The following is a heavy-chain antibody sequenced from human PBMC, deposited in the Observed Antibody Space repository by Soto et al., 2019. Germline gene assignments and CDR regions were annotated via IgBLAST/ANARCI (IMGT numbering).Heavy chain of an antibody. J-gene: IGHJ3*02. CDR2: IGGSGNHI. D-gene: IGHD3-22*01. CDR3: AKDFVSRNGVYDPFDI. V-gene: IGHV3-23*01. CDR1: REREKVSA. Sequence: GCSLGISCAACREREKVSAMALSCKNTGKGLESVSVIGGSGNHIYYADSVEGRFTVSRDDSKNTLYLTLNSLRVEDTAVYYCAKDFVSRNGVYDPFDIWGPGTMVTVSS.